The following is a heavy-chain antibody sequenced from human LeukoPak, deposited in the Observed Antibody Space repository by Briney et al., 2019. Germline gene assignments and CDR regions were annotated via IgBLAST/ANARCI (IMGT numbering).Heavy chain of an antibody. CDR3: AREADGSGSYYNPSPLDY. CDR2: IKQDGSEK. D-gene: IGHD3-10*01. CDR1: GFTFSRYW. J-gene: IGHJ4*02. Sequence: PGGSLRLSCAASGFTFSRYWMSWVREAPGKGREWVANIKQDGSEKYYVGSVKGRFTISRDNAKNSLYLQMNSLRAEDTAVYYCAREADGSGSYYNPSPLDYWGQGTLVTVSS. V-gene: IGHV3-7*01.